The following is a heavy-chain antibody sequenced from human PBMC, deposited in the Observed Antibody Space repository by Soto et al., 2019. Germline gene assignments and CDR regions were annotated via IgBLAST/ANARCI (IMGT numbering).Heavy chain of an antibody. V-gene: IGHV3-33*01. Sequence: PGGSLRLSCAASGYIFSNHGMHWVRQAPGKGLEGVAIIWYDGSKQYFADSVKGRFTISRDNSKNTLYLQMDSLTAEDTAVYYCARVRESYAKTYFDYWGQGTLVTVSS. CDR2: IWYDGSKQ. D-gene: IGHD3-10*01. CDR1: GYIFSNHG. CDR3: ARVRESYAKTYFDY. J-gene: IGHJ4*02.